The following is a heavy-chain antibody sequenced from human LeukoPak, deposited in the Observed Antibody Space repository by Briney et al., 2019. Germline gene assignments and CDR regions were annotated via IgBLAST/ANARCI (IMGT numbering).Heavy chain of an antibody. J-gene: IGHJ5*02. CDR2: INWNGGST. D-gene: IGHD1-26*01. Sequence: PGGSLRLSCAASGFTVDDYGMSWVRQEPRRGLGWVYGINWNGGSTGYADSVKGRFNISRDNVKSSLYLEMNSLRAEDTALYYCARVVGANWFDAWGQGTLVSVSS. CDR1: GFTVDDYG. CDR3: ARVVGANWFDA. V-gene: IGHV3-20*04.